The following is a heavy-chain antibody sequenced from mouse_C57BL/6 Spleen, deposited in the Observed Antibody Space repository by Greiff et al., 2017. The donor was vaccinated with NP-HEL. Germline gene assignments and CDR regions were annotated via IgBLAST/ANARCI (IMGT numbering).Heavy chain of an antibody. CDR3: VSTGDYAMDY. V-gene: IGHV1-81*01. J-gene: IGHJ4*01. D-gene: IGHD1-1*01. CDR1: GYTFTSYG. Sequence: VKLQESGAELARPGASVKLSCKASGYTFTSYGISWVKQRTGQGLEWIGEIYPRSGNTYYNEKFKGKATLTADKSSSTAYMELRSLTSEDSAVYFCVSTGDYAMDYWGQGTSVTVSS. CDR2: IYPRSGNT.